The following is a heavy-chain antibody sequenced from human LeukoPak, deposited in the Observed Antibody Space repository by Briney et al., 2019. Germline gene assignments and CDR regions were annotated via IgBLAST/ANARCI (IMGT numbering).Heavy chain of an antibody. Sequence: ASVKVSCKASGYTFTGYYMHWVRQAPGQGLEWMGQINPNSGGTNYAQKFQGRVTMTRDTSISTAYMELSRLRSDDTAVYYCARATEQLGRRTNWFDPWGQGTLVTVSS. V-gene: IGHV1-2*06. CDR2: INPNSGGT. CDR1: GYTFTGYY. D-gene: IGHD6-6*01. J-gene: IGHJ5*02. CDR3: ARATEQLGRRTNWFDP.